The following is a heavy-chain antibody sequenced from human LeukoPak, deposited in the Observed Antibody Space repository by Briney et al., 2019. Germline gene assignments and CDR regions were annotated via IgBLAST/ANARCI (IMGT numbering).Heavy chain of an antibody. D-gene: IGHD3-22*01. Sequence: GGSLRLSCAASGFTFNTYNMNWVRQAPGKGLEWVSSISSSSSYIYYADSVKGRFTISRDNAKNSLYLQMNSLRAEDTAVYYCARDRSPSYYDSSGYSDYWGQGTLVTVSS. CDR1: GFTFNTYN. J-gene: IGHJ4*02. CDR2: ISSSSSYI. CDR3: ARDRSPSYYDSSGYSDY. V-gene: IGHV3-21*01.